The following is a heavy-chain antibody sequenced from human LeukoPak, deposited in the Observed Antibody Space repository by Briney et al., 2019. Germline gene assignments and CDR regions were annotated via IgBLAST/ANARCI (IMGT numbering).Heavy chain of an antibody. Sequence: ASVKVSCKASGYTFTSYYMHWVRQAPGQGLEWMGIINPSGGSTSYAQKFQGRVTMTRDMSTSTVYMELSSLRSEDTAVYYCASQGLYYYDSSGFQRAFDIWGQGTMVTVSS. CDR1: GYTFTSYY. CDR2: INPSGGST. CDR3: ASQGLYYYDSSGFQRAFDI. V-gene: IGHV1-46*01. D-gene: IGHD3-22*01. J-gene: IGHJ3*02.